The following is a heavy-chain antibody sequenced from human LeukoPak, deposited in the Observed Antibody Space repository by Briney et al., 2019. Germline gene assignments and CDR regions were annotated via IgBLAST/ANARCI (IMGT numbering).Heavy chain of an antibody. V-gene: IGHV3-7*01. CDR1: GFTFSNAW. CDR2: IKQDGSEK. Sequence: GGSLRLSCAASGFTFSNAWMSWVRQAPGKGLEWVANIKQDGSEKYYVDSVKGRFTISRDNAKNSLYLQMNSLRAEDTAVYYCARERYSSSWYGAFDIWGQGTMVTVSS. CDR3: ARERYSSSWYGAFDI. D-gene: IGHD6-13*01. J-gene: IGHJ3*02.